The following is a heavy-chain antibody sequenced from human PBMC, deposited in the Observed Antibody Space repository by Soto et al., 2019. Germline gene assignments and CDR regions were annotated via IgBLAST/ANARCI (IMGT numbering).Heavy chain of an antibody. CDR1: GASIASRDW. D-gene: IGHD6-13*01. CDR3: AKDRLPEESWSLDY. CDR2: ISHEGTV. Sequence: PSETLSLTCAVSGASIASRDWWNWVRQTPEKGLEWIGEISHEGTVIYNASLKSRVTISVDKSKNQLSLDLTSVTAANTTLYNWAKDRLPEESWSLDYWGQGILDPVSS. J-gene: IGHJ4*02. V-gene: IGHV4-4*02.